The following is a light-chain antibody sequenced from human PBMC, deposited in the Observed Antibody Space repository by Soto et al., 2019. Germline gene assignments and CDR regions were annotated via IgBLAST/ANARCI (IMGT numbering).Light chain of an antibody. J-gene: IGLJ1*01. CDR2: DVS. Sequence: QSALTQPASVSGSPGQSITISCTGTSSDVGGYNYVSWYQQHPGKAPKLMIYDVSDRPSGVSNRFSGSKSGNTASLAISGIQTEDEADYYCNSFTSNSTLFGTGTKLTVL. CDR1: SSDVGGYNY. CDR3: NSFTSNSTL. V-gene: IGLV2-14*01.